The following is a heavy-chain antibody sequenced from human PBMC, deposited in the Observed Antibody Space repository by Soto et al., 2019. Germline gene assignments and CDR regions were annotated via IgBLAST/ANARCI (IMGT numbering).Heavy chain of an antibody. CDR1: GYTFTSYD. Sequence: QVQLVQSGAEVKKPGASVKVSCKASGYTFTSYDINWVRQATGQGLEWMGWMNPNSGNTGYAQKFQGRXTXTXDTSIRKAYMELSSLTSEDTAVYYCARTLYGDHVDYWGQGTLVTVSS. CDR3: ARTLYGDHVDY. V-gene: IGHV1-8*01. CDR2: MNPNSGNT. J-gene: IGHJ4*02. D-gene: IGHD4-17*01.